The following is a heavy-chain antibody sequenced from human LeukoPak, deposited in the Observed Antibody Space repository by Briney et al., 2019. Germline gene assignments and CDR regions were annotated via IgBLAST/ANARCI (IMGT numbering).Heavy chain of an antibody. D-gene: IGHD6-19*01. J-gene: IGHJ6*03. CDR1: GGSISSYY. CDR3: ARGPPSYSSGWWPEYYYYYYMDV. V-gene: IGHV4-59*01. CDR2: IYYSGST. Sequence: SETLSLTCTVSGGSISSYYWSWIRQPPGKGLEWIGYIYYSGSTNYNPSLKSRVTISVDTSKNQSSLKLSSVTAADTAVYYCARGPPSYSSGWWPEYYYYYYMDVWGKGTTVTVSS.